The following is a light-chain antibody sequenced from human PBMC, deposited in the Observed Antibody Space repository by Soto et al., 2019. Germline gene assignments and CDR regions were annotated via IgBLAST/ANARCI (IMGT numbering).Light chain of an antibody. J-gene: IGLJ2*01. Sequence: QSVLTQPPSASGTPGQRVTISCSGSSSNIGSNYVYWYQQLPGTAPKLIIYSNNQRPSGVSGRFSGSKSGTSASLAISGLRSEDEAIYHCAAWDDSLSTVVFGGGTKVTVL. V-gene: IGLV1-47*02. CDR2: SNN. CDR1: SSNIGSNY. CDR3: AAWDDSLSTVV.